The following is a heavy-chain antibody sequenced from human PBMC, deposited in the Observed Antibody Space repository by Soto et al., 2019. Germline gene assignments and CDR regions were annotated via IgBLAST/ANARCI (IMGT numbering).Heavy chain of an antibody. Sequence: QLQLQESGPGLVKPSETLSLTCTVSGDSIISSDLYWGWVRQPPGKGLEWIGSIFYLGSSYYNPSLKSRVTMSVDTSKNQFSLRLRSVTAADTALYFCARHSLALRKNNWFDPWGQGIMVTVSS. CDR2: IFYLGSS. V-gene: IGHV4-39*01. D-gene: IGHD3-3*02. CDR3: ARHSLALRKNNWFDP. J-gene: IGHJ5*02. CDR1: GDSIISSDLY.